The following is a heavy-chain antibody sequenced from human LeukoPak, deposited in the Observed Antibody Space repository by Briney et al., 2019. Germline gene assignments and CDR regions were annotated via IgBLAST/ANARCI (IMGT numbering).Heavy chain of an antibody. D-gene: IGHD3-10*01. CDR3: AREDGSGSYYKGLTLFDY. Sequence: GASVKASCKASGYTFTGYYMHWVRQAPGQGLEWMGWINPNSGGTNYAQKFQGRVTMTRDTSISTAYMELSRLRSDDTAVYYCAREDGSGSYYKGLTLFDYWGQGTLVTVSS. J-gene: IGHJ4*02. CDR2: INPNSGGT. CDR1: GYTFTGYY. V-gene: IGHV1-2*02.